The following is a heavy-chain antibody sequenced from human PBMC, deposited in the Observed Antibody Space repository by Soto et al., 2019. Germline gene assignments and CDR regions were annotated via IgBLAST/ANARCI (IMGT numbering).Heavy chain of an antibody. J-gene: IGHJ6*02. V-gene: IGHV4-30-4*01. CDR2: IYYSGST. D-gene: IGHD2-2*02. Sequence: QVQLQESGPGLVKPSQTLSLTCTVSGGSISSGDYYWSWIRQPPGKGLEWIGYIYYSGSTYYNPSLKTPLTISVDTSKNQFSLKLSSVTAADTAVYYCAREIPDYYYGMDVWGQGTTVTVSS. CDR1: GGSISSGDYY. CDR3: AREIPDYYYGMDV.